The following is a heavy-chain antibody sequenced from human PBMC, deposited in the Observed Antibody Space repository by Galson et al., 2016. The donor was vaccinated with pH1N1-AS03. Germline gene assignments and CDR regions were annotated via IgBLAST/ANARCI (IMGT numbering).Heavy chain of an antibody. CDR3: ARRIPNPKFAIWYQNDYGVDV. D-gene: IGHD2-2*01. CDR2: ISNDGRNV. J-gene: IGHJ6*02. V-gene: IGHV3-74*01. Sequence: SLRLSCAAPGFTFSSHGMHWVRHAPGKGLEWVSRISNDGRNVRYADFVKGRFAVSRDNAKNTVFLQMNSLRADDTAVYFCARRIPNPKFAIWYQNDYGVDVWGEGTTVTASS. CDR1: GFTFSSHG.